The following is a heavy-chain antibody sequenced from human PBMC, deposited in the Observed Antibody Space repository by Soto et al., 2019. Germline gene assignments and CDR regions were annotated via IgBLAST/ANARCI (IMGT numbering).Heavy chain of an antibody. CDR2: TYYRSRWYN. J-gene: IGHJ6*02. CDR1: GDSVSSNSAA. D-gene: IGHD6-13*01. CDR3: RRSSRYSTDV. V-gene: IGHV6-1*01. Sequence: SQTLSLTCVISGDSVSSNSAAWKWIRQSPSRGLEWLGRTYYRSRWYNDYAVSVKSRITINPDTSKNQFSLNVISVTAADTAVYYCRRSSRYSTDVWGQGTTVTVSS.